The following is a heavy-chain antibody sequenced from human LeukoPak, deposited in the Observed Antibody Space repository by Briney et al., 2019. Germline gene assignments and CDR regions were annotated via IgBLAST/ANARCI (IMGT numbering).Heavy chain of an antibody. J-gene: IGHJ4*02. D-gene: IGHD1-26*01. V-gene: IGHV3-48*03. Sequence: GGSLRLSCAASGFPFSSYEMNWVRQAPGKGLEWVSYISSSGNAIYYADSVKGRFTISRDNSKNTLYLQMNSLRAEDTAVYYCAKEPSSGSYYGYFDYWGQGTLVTVSS. CDR1: GFPFSSYE. CDR3: AKEPSSGSYYGYFDY. CDR2: ISSSGNAI.